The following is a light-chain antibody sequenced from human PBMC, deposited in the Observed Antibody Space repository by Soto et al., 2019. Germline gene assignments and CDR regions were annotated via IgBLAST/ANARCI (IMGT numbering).Light chain of an antibody. CDR2: HAS. Sequence: IQMTQSPSTLSVSVGKRVTISCRASQRISLWLSCYQQKPGTAPTLLISHASSLESGVPSRFSGSGSGTEFTLTISSLQPDDVATYYCQQYNTYLSFGQGTKVDI. CDR1: QRISLW. J-gene: IGKJ1*01. V-gene: IGKV1-5*01. CDR3: QQYNTYLS.